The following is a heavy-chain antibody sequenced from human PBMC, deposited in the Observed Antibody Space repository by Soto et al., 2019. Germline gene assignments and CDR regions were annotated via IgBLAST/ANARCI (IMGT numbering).Heavy chain of an antibody. CDR3: ATVANYYGSGI. CDR2: IWYDGTTK. V-gene: IGHV3-33*01. D-gene: IGHD3-10*01. CDR1: GITFSNYG. Sequence: QVQLVESGGGVVQPGRSLRLSCAASGITFSNYGMHWVRQAPGKGLEWVAVIWYDGTTKFYADSVQGRFTISRDNSKSTRYLQMNSLRADDTAVYYCATVANYYGSGIWCQGTLVTVCS. J-gene: IGHJ4*02.